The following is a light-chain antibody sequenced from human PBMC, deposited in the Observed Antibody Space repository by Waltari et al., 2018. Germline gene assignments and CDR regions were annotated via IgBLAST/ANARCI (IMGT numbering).Light chain of an antibody. J-gene: IGKJ1*01. CDR1: QSVNSN. V-gene: IGKV3-15*01. CDR2: GAS. CDR3: QQYNDWPRT. Sequence: EIVMTQSPATLSVSPGERATLPCRASQSVNSNLAWYQQKRGQPPRLLIYGASTRAADIPARFSGSGSGTEFTVTISSLQSEDFAVYYCQQYNDWPRTFGQGTKVEIK.